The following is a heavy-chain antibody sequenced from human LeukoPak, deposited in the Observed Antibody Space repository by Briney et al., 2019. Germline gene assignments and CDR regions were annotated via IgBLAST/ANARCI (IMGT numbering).Heavy chain of an antibody. J-gene: IGHJ6*03. V-gene: IGHV4-34*01. CDR3: ARGRTGYHLLPTKKDSDYYYMDV. Sequence: SETLSLTSVVSVGSFFGYYWCCMRAPPGRGVGWMGEINNGGSTNYNPSLKSRVTISVDTSKNQFSLKVSCVTAADTAVYYCARGRTGYHLLPTKKDSDYYYMDVWGKGTTVTVSS. CDR2: INNGGST. D-gene: IGHD2-2*01. CDR1: VGSFFGYY.